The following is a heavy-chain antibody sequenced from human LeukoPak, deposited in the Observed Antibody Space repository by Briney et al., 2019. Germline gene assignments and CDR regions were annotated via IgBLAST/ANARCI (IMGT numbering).Heavy chain of an antibody. CDR2: ISSSSTYI. J-gene: IGHJ4*02. Sequence: GGSLRLSCAASGFTFSSYAMHWVRQAPGKGLEWVSSISSSSTYIYYADSVKGRFTISRDNAKNSLYLQMSSLRAEDTAVYYCARGSQQLAGDSYWGQGTLVTVSS. CDR1: GFTFSSYA. V-gene: IGHV3-21*01. D-gene: IGHD3-22*01. CDR3: ARGSQQLAGDSY.